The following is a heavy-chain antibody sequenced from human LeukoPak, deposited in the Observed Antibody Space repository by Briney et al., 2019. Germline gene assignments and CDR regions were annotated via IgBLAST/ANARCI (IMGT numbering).Heavy chain of an antibody. Sequence: SETLCLTCTVSGGSISSYYWSWIRQPPGKGLEWIGYIYYSGGTNYNPSLKSRVTISVDTSKNQFSLKLSSVTAADTAVYYCARGSSWFPFDYWGQGTLVTVSS. D-gene: IGHD6-13*01. CDR2: IYYSGGT. V-gene: IGHV4-59*01. J-gene: IGHJ4*02. CDR3: ARGSSWFPFDY. CDR1: GGSISSYY.